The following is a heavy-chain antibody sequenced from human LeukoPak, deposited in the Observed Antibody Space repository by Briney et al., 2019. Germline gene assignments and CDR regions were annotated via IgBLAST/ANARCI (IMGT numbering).Heavy chain of an antibody. V-gene: IGHV4-39*01. CDR3: ARHVVTAFLPDAFDI. D-gene: IGHD2-21*02. J-gene: IGHJ3*02. CDR1: GGSISSSSYY. CDR2: IYYSGST. Sequence: SETLSLTCTVSGGSISSSSYYWGWIRQPPGKGLGWIGSIYYSGSTYYNPSLKSRVTISVDTSKNQFSLKLSSVTAADTAVYYCARHVVTAFLPDAFDIWGQGTMVTVSS.